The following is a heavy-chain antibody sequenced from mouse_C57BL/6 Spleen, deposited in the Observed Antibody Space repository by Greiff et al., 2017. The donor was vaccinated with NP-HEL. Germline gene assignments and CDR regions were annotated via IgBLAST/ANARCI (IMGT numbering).Heavy chain of an antibody. D-gene: IGHD1-1*01. CDR3: TRRGDYGSPYFDY. J-gene: IGHJ2*01. Sequence: QVQLQQSGAELVRPGASVTLSCKASGYTFTDYEMHWVKQTPVHGLEWIGAIDPETGGTAYNQKFKGKAILTADKSSSTAYMELRSLTSEDSAVYYCTRRGDYGSPYFDYWGQGTTLTVSS. CDR2: IDPETGGT. CDR1: GYTFTDYE. V-gene: IGHV1-15*01.